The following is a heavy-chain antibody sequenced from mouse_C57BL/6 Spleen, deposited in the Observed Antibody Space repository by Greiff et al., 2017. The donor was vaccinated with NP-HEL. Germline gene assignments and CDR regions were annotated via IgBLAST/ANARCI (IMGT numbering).Heavy chain of an antibody. Sequence: QVQLQQSGAELVRPGSSVKLSCKASGYTFTSYWMHWVKQRPIQGLEWIGNIDPSDSETHYNQKFKDKATLTVDKSSSTAYMQLSSLTSEDSAVYYCARRDPHWYFDVWGTGTTVTVSS. CDR3: ARRDPHWYFDV. V-gene: IGHV1-52*01. CDR2: IDPSDSET. CDR1: GYTFTSYW. J-gene: IGHJ1*03.